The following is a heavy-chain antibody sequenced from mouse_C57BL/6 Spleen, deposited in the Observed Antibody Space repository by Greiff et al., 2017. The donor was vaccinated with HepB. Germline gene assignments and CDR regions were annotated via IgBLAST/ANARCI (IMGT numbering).Heavy chain of an antibody. V-gene: IGHV1-22*01. CDR1: GYTFTDYN. CDR3: ARGYYGSSIFDY. CDR2: INPNNGGT. Sequence: VQLKESGPELVKPGASVKMSCKASGYTFTDYNMHWVKQSHGKSLEWIGYINPNNGGTSYNQKFKGKATLTVNKSSSTAYMELRSLTSEDSAVYYCARGYYGSSIFDYWGQGTTLTVSS. D-gene: IGHD1-1*01. J-gene: IGHJ2*01.